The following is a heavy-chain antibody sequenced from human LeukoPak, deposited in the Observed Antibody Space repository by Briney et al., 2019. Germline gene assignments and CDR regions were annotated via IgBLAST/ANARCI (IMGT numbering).Heavy chain of an antibody. V-gene: IGHV3-30*02. CDR1: GFTFSDYY. CDR3: AKGQRNPAYSSGWYLFDY. CDR2: IRYDGSNK. Sequence: GGSLRLSCAASGFTFSDYYMSWIRQAPGKGLEWVAFIRYDGSNKYYADSVKGRFTISRDNSKNTLYLQMNSLRAEDTAVYYCAKGQRNPAYSSGWYLFDYWGQGTLVTVSS. J-gene: IGHJ4*02. D-gene: IGHD6-19*01.